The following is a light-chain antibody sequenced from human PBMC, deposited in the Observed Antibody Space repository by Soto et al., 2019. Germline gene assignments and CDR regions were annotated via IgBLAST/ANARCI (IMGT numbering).Light chain of an antibody. CDR1: SSDVGAFDY. J-gene: IGLJ3*02. CDR3: SSYAGSNDWV. CDR2: DVT. V-gene: IGLV2-8*01. Sequence: QSALTQPPSASGSRGQSVAISCTGTSSDVGAFDYVSWCQHHPGKVPNLLIYDVTKRPSGVPDRFSGSKSGNTASLTVSGLQAEDEADYYCSSYAGSNDWVFGGGTKVTVL.